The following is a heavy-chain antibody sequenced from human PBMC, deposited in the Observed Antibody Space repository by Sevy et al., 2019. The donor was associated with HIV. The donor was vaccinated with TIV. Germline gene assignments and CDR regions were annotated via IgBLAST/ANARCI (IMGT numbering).Heavy chain of an antibody. CDR1: GFTFSSYA. V-gene: IGHV3-30*04. CDR2: ISYDGSNK. J-gene: IGHJ4*02. CDR3: ARATPQDY. Sequence: GGSLRLSCAASGFTFSSYAMHWVRQAPGKGGEWVAVISYDGSNKYYADSVKGRFTISRDNSKNTLYLQMNSLRAEDTAVYYCARATPQDYWGQGTLVTVSS. D-gene: IGHD5-12*01.